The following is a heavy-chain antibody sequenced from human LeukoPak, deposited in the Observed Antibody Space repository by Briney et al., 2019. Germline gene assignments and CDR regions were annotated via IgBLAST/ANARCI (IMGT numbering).Heavy chain of an antibody. D-gene: IGHD2-2*01. CDR3: AKDIRAKDIVVVPAAIEN. J-gene: IGHJ4*02. CDR2: ISSNGGST. V-gene: IGHV3-64*01. Sequence: GGSLRLSCAASGSTFSSYAMHWVRQAPGKGLEYVSAISSNGGSTYYANSVKGRFTISRDNSKNTLYLQMGSLRVEDTAVYYCAKDIRAKDIVVVPAAIENWGQGTLVTVSS. CDR1: GSTFSSYA.